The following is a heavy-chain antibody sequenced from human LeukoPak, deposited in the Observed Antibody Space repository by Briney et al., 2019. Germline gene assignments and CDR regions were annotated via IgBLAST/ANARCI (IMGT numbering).Heavy chain of an antibody. V-gene: IGHV1-8*03. CDR3: ARGSGYDFWSGYYLRAFDI. CDR1: GYTFTSYD. CDR2: MNPNGGNT. J-gene: IGHJ3*02. D-gene: IGHD3-3*01. Sequence: ASVKVSCKASGYTFTSYDINWVRQATGQGREWVGWMNPNGGNTGYAQKFQGRVTITRNTSISTAYMELSSLRSEDTAVYYCARGSGYDFWSGYYLRAFDIWGQGTMVTVSS.